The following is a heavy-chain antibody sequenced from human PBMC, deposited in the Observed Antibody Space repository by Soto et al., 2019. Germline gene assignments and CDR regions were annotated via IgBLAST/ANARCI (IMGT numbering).Heavy chain of an antibody. J-gene: IGHJ4*02. CDR3: ARDLAGLDY. CDR1: GFTFSRFW. V-gene: IGHV3-7*01. CDR2: IKQDGSEK. Sequence: GGSLRLSCVASGFTFSRFWMSWVRQAPGKGLEWVANIKQDGSEKNYVDFVKGRFTISRDNSKNSLFLQMSSLRAEDTAVYYCARDLAGLDYWGQGTLVTVSS.